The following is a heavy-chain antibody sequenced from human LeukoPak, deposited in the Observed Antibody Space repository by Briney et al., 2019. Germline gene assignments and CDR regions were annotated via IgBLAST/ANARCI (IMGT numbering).Heavy chain of an antibody. CDR2: IYSGDSDT. Sequence: GESRQISCKGSGYNFSSYWIGWVRPLPGKGLEWMGIIYSGDSDTRYSPSFQGQVTISADKSISTAYLQWSSLKASDTAMYYCARGSSTWYFDYWGQGTLVTVSS. D-gene: IGHD6-13*01. CDR1: GYNFSSYW. V-gene: IGHV5-51*01. CDR3: ARGSSTWYFDY. J-gene: IGHJ4*02.